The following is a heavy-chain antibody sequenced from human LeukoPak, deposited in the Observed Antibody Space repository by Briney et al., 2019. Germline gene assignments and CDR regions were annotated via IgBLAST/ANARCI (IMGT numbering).Heavy chain of an antibody. J-gene: IGHJ4*02. V-gene: IGHV1-2*02. CDR3: ARAEAIDY. CDR1: GYIFTAYY. Sequence: ASVEVSCRASGYIFTAYYMHWVRQAPGQGLEWMGWINPNSGDTKYAQKFQGRVTMTRDTSTSTADLELKSLIYDDTAVYYCARAEAIDYWGQGTLVTVSS. CDR2: INPNSGDT.